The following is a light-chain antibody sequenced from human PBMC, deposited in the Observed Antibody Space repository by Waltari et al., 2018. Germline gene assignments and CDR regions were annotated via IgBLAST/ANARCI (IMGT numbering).Light chain of an antibody. Sequence: QSVLTQPPSVSGTPGQRVIISCSGSSSHIGIKTVNWSQQLPGTAPKRLIYSNAQRPSGLPGRFSGCKSGSSASLASSGLQSEDEAEYHCAAWDGSLNAYVFGGGTKVTVL. CDR1: SSHIGIKT. CDR3: AAWDGSLNAYV. V-gene: IGLV1-44*01. J-gene: IGLJ1*01. CDR2: SNA.